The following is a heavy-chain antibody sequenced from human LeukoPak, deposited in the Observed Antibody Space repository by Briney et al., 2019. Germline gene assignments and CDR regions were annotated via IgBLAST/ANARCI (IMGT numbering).Heavy chain of an antibody. D-gene: IGHD3-10*01. J-gene: IGHJ4*02. CDR3: ARDHGGRQFDY. CDR2: INHSGST. Sequence: SETLSLTCAVYGGSFSGYYWSWIRQPPGKGLEWIGEINHSGSTNYNLSLKSRVTISVDTSKNQFSLKLSSVTAADTAVYYCARDHGGRQFDYWGQGTLVTVSS. CDR1: GGSFSGYY. V-gene: IGHV4-34*01.